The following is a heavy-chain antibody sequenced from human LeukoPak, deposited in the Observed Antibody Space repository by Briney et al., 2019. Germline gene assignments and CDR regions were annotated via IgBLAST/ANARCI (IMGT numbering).Heavy chain of an antibody. Sequence: GGSLRLSCAASGFTFSNYNMNWVRQAPGKGLEWVSYISSSSSTIYYADSVKGRFTISRDNSRNTLYLQMSSLRAEDTAVYYCAKDQDYDFWSGYSENWFDPWGQGTLVTVSS. D-gene: IGHD3-3*01. CDR1: GFTFSNYN. CDR2: ISSSSSTI. CDR3: AKDQDYDFWSGYSENWFDP. J-gene: IGHJ5*02. V-gene: IGHV3-48*01.